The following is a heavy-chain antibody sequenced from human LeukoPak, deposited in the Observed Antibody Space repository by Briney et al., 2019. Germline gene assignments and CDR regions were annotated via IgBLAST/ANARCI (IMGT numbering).Heavy chain of an antibody. CDR2: ISYDGSNK. CDR1: GFTFSSYA. D-gene: IGHD3-22*01. CDR3: AKDNKYYYDSSGYDNDAFDI. V-gene: IGHV3-30*09. J-gene: IGHJ3*02. Sequence: GGSLRLSCAASGFTFSSYAMHWVRQAPGKGLEWVAVISYDGSNKYYADSVKGRFAISRDNSKNTLYLQMNSLRAEDTAVYYCAKDNKYYYDSSGYDNDAFDIWGQGTMVTVSS.